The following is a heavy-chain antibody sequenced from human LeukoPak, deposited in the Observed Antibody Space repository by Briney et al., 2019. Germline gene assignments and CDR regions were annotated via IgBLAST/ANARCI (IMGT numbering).Heavy chain of an antibody. V-gene: IGHV3-53*01. J-gene: IGHJ5*02. D-gene: IGHD1-1*01. CDR1: GFTVRTNY. CDR3: ARATTTGTNWFDP. CDR2: IYSDGST. Sequence: GGSLRLSCTASGFTVRTNYMSWVRQAPGKGLECVSVIYSDGSTYYADSVKGRFTISRDNSKNTLYLQMNSLRAEDTAVYYCARATTTGTNWFDPWGQGTLVTVSS.